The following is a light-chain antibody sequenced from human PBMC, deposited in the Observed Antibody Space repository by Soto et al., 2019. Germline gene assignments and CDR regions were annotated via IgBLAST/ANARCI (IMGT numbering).Light chain of an antibody. V-gene: IGKV1-39*01. CDR1: QRISSY. J-gene: IGKJ4*01. CDR3: QQSYSTPLT. CDR2: AAS. Sequence: DIQMTQSPSSLSASAGDRVTITCRASQRISSYLNWYQQKPGKAPKVLIYAASSLQSGVPSRFSGSGSGTDFTLTISSLQPVDFATYYCQQSYSTPLTFGGGTKVEIK.